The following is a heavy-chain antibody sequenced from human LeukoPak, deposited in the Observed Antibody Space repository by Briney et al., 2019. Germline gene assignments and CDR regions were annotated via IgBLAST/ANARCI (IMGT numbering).Heavy chain of an antibody. Sequence: ASVKVSCKASGYTFTRYGISWVRQAPGQRLEWMGWISAYNGNTNYAQKLQGRVTMTTDTSTSTAYMELRSLRSDDTAVYYCARGPSKPRKYGDYVRTRIYLFDYWSQGTLVTVSS. CDR1: GYTFTRYG. V-gene: IGHV1-18*01. J-gene: IGHJ4*02. CDR3: ARGPSKPRKYGDYVRTRIYLFDY. CDR2: ISAYNGNT. D-gene: IGHD4-17*01.